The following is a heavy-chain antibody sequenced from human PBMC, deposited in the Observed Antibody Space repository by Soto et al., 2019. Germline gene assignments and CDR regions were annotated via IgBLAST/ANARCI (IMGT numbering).Heavy chain of an antibody. CDR3: ARGKFYYGSGNPYYFDY. J-gene: IGHJ4*02. CDR1: GFTFSSYT. V-gene: IGHV3-21*01. CDR2: ISSSGSYM. Sequence: EVQLVESGGGLVKPGGSLRLSCAASGFTFSSYTMNWVRQAPGKGLEWVSSISSSGSYMYYADSVKGRFTISRDNAKNSLFLQMNSLGGEDTAVYYCARGKFYYGSGNPYYFDYWGQGNLVTVSS. D-gene: IGHD3-10*01.